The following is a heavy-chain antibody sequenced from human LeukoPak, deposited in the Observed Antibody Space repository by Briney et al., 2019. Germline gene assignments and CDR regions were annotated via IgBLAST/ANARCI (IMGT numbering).Heavy chain of an antibody. CDR3: ARGCSSTSCHLYFDY. CDR2: IYHSGST. Sequence: SQTLSLTCAVSDGSISSGGYSWSWIRQPPGKGLEWIGYIYHSGSTYYNPSLKSRVTISVDRSKNQFSLKLSSVTAADTAVYYCARGCSSTSCHLYFDYWGQGTLVTVSS. V-gene: IGHV4-30-2*01. CDR1: DGSISSGGYS. J-gene: IGHJ4*02. D-gene: IGHD2-2*01.